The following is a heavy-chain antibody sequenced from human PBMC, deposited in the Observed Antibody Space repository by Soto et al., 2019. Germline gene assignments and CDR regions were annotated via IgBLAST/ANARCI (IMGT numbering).Heavy chain of an antibody. Sequence: ASVKVSCKASGYTFTASGISWVRQAPGQGLEWMGWTSIYNGHTEYSPKFLGRVVMTTDTSADTAYLELRSLRPDDAALYYCARWDDYGASDQYHFDHWGQGTLVAVSS. CDR1: GYTFTASG. V-gene: IGHV1-18*01. CDR2: TSIYNGHT. D-gene: IGHD4-17*01. J-gene: IGHJ4*02. CDR3: ARWDDYGASDQYHFDH.